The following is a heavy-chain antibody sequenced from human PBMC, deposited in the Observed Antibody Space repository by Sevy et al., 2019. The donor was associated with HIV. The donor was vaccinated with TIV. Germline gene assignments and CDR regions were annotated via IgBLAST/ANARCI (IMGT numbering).Heavy chain of an antibody. CDR3: AKDGITMIVVVPFDAFDI. CDR1: GFTFSSYA. V-gene: IGHV3-23*01. Sequence: GGSLRLSCAASGFTFSSYAMSWVRQAPGKGLEWVSPISGSGGSTYYADSVKGRFTISRDNSKNTLYLQMNSLRAEDTAVYYCAKDGITMIVVVPFDAFDIWGQGTMVTVSS. J-gene: IGHJ3*02. D-gene: IGHD3-22*01. CDR2: ISGSGGST.